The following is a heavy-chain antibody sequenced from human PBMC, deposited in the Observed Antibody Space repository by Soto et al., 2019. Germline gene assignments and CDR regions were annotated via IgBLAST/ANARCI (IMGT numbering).Heavy chain of an antibody. V-gene: IGHV4-38-2*01. CDR1: GYSISSGYY. Sequence: ETLSLTCAVSGYSISSGYYWGWIRQPPGKGLEWIGSIYHSGSTYYNPSLKSRVTISVDTSKNQFSLKLSSVTAADTAVYYCARQSGEQWLVRRNWFDPRRKRTRVTFSS. J-gene: IGHJ5*02. CDR3: ARQSGEQWLVRRNWFDP. D-gene: IGHD6-19*01. CDR2: IYHSGST.